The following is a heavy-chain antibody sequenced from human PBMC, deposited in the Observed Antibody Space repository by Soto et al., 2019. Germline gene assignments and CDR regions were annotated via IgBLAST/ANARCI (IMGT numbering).Heavy chain of an antibody. D-gene: IGHD5-12*01. Sequence: QVQLVQSGAEVKKPGSSVKVSCKASGGTFSSYAISWLRQAPGQGLEWMGGIIPIVGTANYAQKFQGRVTITADESTSTAYMELSSLRSEDTAVYYCARLEMATSNNYYYYGMDVWGQGTTVTGSS. CDR1: GGTFSSYA. CDR3: ARLEMATSNNYYYYGMDV. CDR2: IIPIVGTA. J-gene: IGHJ6*02. V-gene: IGHV1-69*12.